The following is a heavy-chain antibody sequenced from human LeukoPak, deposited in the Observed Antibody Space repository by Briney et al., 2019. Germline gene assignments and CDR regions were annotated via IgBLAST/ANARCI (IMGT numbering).Heavy chain of an antibody. D-gene: IGHD2-15*01. J-gene: IGHJ1*01. CDR3: ARDTPGGFQH. CDR2: TYYSGST. V-gene: IGHV4-59*01. Sequence: SETLSLTCTVSGGSISSYYWSWIRQPPGKGLEWIGYTYYSGSTNYNPSLKSRVTISVDTSKNQFSLKLSSVTAADTAVYYCARDTPGGFQHWGQGTLVTVSS. CDR1: GGSISSYY.